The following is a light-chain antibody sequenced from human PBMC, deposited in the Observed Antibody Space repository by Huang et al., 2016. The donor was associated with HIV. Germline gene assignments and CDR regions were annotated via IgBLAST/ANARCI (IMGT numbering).Light chain of an antibody. CDR1: QSISNY. CDR2: AAS. V-gene: IGKV1-39*01. Sequence: DIQMTQSPSSLSASVGDRVTITCRASQSISNYLNWYQQKPGKAPKLLIYAASSLQSRVPSRFSGSGSGTDFTLNISSLQPEDCATYFCQQSYNTPTFGQGTRLEIK. CDR3: QQSYNTPT. J-gene: IGKJ2*01.